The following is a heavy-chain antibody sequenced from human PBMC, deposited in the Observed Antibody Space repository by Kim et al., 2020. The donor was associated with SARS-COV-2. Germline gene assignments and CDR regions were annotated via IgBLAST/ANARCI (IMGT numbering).Heavy chain of an antibody. D-gene: IGHD3-9*01. CDR3: ARXVENDWTFDY. Sequence: SETLSLTCTVSGGSISSGDYYWSWIRQPPXKGLEWIGYIYYSGSTYYNPSLKXRVTISVDTSKNQFSLKLSSVXAADTAVYYCARXVENDWTFDYWGQGTLVTV. CDR1: GGSISSGDYY. CDR2: IYYSGST. V-gene: IGHV4-30-4*01. J-gene: IGHJ4*02.